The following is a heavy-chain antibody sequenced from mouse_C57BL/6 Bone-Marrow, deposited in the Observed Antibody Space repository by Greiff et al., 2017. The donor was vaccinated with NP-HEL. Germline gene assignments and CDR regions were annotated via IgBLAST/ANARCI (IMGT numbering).Heavy chain of an antibody. CDR2: IRLKSDNYAT. CDR3: TGGGGTTDY. J-gene: IGHJ2*01. CDR1: GFTFSNYW. V-gene: IGHV6-3*01. D-gene: IGHD1-1*01. Sequence: EVKVVESGGGLVQPGGSMKLSCVASGFTFSNYWMNWVRQSPEKGLEWVAQIRLKSDNYATHYAESVKGRFTISRDDSKSSVYLQMNNLRAEDTGIYYCTGGGGTTDYWGQGTTLTVSS.